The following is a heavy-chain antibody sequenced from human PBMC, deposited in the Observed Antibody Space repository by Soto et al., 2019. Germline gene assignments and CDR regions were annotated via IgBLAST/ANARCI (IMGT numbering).Heavy chain of an antibody. Sequence: GGSLRLSCAASGFKFSNYAMSWVRQAPGKGLEWVSLISATGGGTYYADSVKGRFTISRDNSHNTLYLQVHSLTAEDTAVYYCAKDRRAGGNSAFYFDFWGQGTLVTVSS. V-gene: IGHV3-23*01. CDR2: ISATGGGT. CDR3: AKDRRAGGNSAFYFDF. CDR1: GFKFSNYA. D-gene: IGHD3-16*01. J-gene: IGHJ4*02.